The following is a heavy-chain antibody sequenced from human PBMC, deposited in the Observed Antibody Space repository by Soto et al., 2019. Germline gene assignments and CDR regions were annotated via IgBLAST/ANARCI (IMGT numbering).Heavy chain of an antibody. J-gene: IGHJ4*02. CDR3: AKGSRIQLWSNSFDY. V-gene: IGHV3-23*01. CDR1: GFTFSSYA. Sequence: GGSLRLSCAASGFTFSSYAMSWVRQAPGKGLEWVSAISGSGGSTYYADSVKGRFTISRDNSKNTLYLQMNSLRAEDTAVYYCAKGSRIQLWSNSFDYWGQGTLVTVSS. D-gene: IGHD5-18*01. CDR2: ISGSGGST.